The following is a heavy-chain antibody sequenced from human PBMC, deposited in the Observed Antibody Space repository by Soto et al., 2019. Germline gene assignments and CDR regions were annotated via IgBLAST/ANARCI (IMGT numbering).Heavy chain of an antibody. CDR2: IIPYFGKA. Sequence: GASVKVSCKASGYTFTSYGISWVRQAPGQGLEWMGGIIPYFGKANYAQKFQGRVTITADESTSTAYMELSSLRSEDAAVYYCARTPPYYDSSGYYYDYWGQGTLVTVSS. CDR1: GYTFTSYG. J-gene: IGHJ4*02. CDR3: ARTPPYYDSSGYYYDY. D-gene: IGHD3-22*01. V-gene: IGHV1-69*13.